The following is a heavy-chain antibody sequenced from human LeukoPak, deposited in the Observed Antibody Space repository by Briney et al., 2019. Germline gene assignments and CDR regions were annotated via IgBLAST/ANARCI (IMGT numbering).Heavy chain of an antibody. Sequence: GGSLRLSSAASGFTFSSYVMSWVRQAPGKGLEWVSTVSGSGGSTYYADSVKGRFTISRDNSKNTLYVQMNSLGAEDTAVYYCAKRIGSCNSISCLYFDHWGQGALVTVSS. D-gene: IGHD2-2*01. J-gene: IGHJ4*02. CDR3: AKRIGSCNSISCLYFDH. CDR1: GFTFSSYV. V-gene: IGHV3-23*01. CDR2: VSGSGGST.